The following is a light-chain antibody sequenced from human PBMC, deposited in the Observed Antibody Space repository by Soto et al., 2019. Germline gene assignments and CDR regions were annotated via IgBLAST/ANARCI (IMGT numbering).Light chain of an antibody. CDR1: SS. CDR3: SSYANTNTVV. J-gene: IGLJ3*02. Sequence: QSALTQPASVSGSPGQSITISCTGTSSVSWYQHHPGKAPKLIMYNVSDRPSGVSSRFSGSKSGNTASLTISGLQADDEADYYCSSYANTNTVVFGGGTKLTVL. V-gene: IGLV2-14*03. CDR2: NVS.